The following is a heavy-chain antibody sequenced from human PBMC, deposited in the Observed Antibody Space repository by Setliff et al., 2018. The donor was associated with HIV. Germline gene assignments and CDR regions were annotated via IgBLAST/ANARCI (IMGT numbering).Heavy chain of an antibody. CDR3: TTEVFRQWLVGDY. CDR2: ISSSDNTI. Sequence: PGGSLRLSCAASGFTFSSYEMNWVRQAPGKGLEWVSYISSSDNTIHYADSVRGRFTISRDNAKNSLYLQMNSLRAEDTAVYYCTTEVFRQWLVGDYWGQGTLVTVSS. CDR1: GFTFSSYE. J-gene: IGHJ4*02. V-gene: IGHV3-48*03. D-gene: IGHD6-19*01.